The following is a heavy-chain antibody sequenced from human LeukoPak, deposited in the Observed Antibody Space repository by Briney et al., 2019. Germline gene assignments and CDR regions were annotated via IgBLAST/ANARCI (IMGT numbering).Heavy chain of an antibody. CDR1: GFTFSSYW. J-gene: IGHJ4*02. CDR3: ARAKGFVVITTLDY. CDR2: IKQDGSEK. D-gene: IGHD3-22*01. Sequence: GGSLRLSCAASGFTFSSYWMSWVRQAPGKGLEWVANIKQDGSEKYYVDSVKGRFTISRDNSKNTLYLQMNSLRAEDTAVYYCARAKGFVVITTLDYWGQGTLVTVSS. V-gene: IGHV3-7*03.